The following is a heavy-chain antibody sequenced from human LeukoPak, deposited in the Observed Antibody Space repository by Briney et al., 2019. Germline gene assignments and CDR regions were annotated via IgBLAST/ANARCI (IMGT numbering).Heavy chain of an antibody. V-gene: IGHV4-39*01. D-gene: IGHD7-27*01. J-gene: IGHJ4*02. CDR3: ARHGDIGRDYFDY. CDR2: IYYSGST. Sequence: SETLSLTCTVSSGSISSSSYDWGWIRQPPGKRLEWIGSIYYSGSTYYDPSLKSRVTISVDTSKNHFSLKLSSVTAADTAVYYCARHGDIGRDYFDYWGQGTLATVSS. CDR1: SGSISSSSYD.